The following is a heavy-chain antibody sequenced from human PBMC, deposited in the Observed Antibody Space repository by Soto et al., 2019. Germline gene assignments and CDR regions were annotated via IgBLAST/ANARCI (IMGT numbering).Heavy chain of an antibody. Sequence: QVQLVESGGGVVQPGRSLRLSCAASGFTFSDYAMHWVRQAPGKGLEWVAVIWYDGRKKYYADSVQGRFIISRDKTQKTMYLQMNSLRAEDTAVYYCAAGEAPSERGFGGYDYWGQGTLVTVSS. V-gene: IGHV3-33*01. CDR2: IWYDGRKK. CDR1: GFTFSDYA. J-gene: IGHJ4*02. D-gene: IGHD5-12*01. CDR3: AAGEAPSERGFGGYDY.